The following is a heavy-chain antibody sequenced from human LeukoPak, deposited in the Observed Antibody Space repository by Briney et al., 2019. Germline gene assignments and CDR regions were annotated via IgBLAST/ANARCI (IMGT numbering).Heavy chain of an antibody. V-gene: IGHV4-34*01. Sequence: SETLSLTCAVYGGSFSGYYWSWIRQPPGKGLEWMVEINHSGSTNYNPSLKSRVTISVDTSKNQFSLKLSSVTAADTAVYYCARGGGRTQLGYCSSTSCKPFDYWGQGTLVTVSS. CDR3: ARGGGRTQLGYCSSTSCKPFDY. CDR2: INHSGST. CDR1: GGSFSGYY. D-gene: IGHD2-2*01. J-gene: IGHJ4*02.